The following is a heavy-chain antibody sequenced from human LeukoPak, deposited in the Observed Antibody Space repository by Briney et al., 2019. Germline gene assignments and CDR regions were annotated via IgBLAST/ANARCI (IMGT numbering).Heavy chain of an antibody. V-gene: IGHV4-59*12. J-gene: IGHJ4*02. CDR3: TRESGAFSPFGF. Sequence: PSETLSLTCTVSGGSISSYYWSWIRQPPGKGLEWIGEVHLNGATHYNPSLGSRVSMSIDKSKNHMSLKLTSVTAADTAIYYCTRESGAFSPFGFWGQGTLVTVSS. CDR1: GGSISSYY. D-gene: IGHD1-26*01. CDR2: VHLNGAT.